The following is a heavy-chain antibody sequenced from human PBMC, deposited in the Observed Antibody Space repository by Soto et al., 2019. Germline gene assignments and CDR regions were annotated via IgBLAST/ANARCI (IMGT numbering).Heavy chain of an antibody. CDR2: IYYSGST. CDR3: ARDKITGLWDY. D-gene: IGHD3-16*01. V-gene: IGHV4-59*12. Sequence: PSETLSLTCTVSGGSISSYYWSWIRQPPGKGLEWIGYIYYSGSTNYNPSLKSRVTISVDTSKNQFSLKLTSVTAADTAVYYCARDKITGLWDYWGQVTLVTVS. CDR1: GGSISSYY. J-gene: IGHJ4*02.